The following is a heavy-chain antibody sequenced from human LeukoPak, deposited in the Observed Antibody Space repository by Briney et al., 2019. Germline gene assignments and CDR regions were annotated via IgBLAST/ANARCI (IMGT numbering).Heavy chain of an antibody. CDR1: GFAFDDYA. D-gene: IGHD6-19*01. Sequence: PGGSLRLSCAASGFAFDDYAMHWVRQAPGKGLEWVSLITWDGGSTYYADSVKGRFTISRDNSKNSLYLQMNSLRAEDTALYYCAKDKSSSAWIDYWGPGTLVTVSS. J-gene: IGHJ4*02. CDR2: ITWDGGST. V-gene: IGHV3-43D*03. CDR3: AKDKSSSAWIDY.